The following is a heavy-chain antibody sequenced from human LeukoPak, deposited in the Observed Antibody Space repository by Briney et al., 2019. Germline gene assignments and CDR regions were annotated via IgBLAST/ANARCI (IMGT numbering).Heavy chain of an antibody. CDR2: INHSGST. D-gene: IGHD3-22*01. Sequence: SETLSLTCAVYGGSFSGYYWSWIRQPPGKGLEWIGEINHSGSTNYNPSLKSRVTISVGTSKNQFSLKLSSVTAADTAVYYCARGHYYDSSGYYYWGQGTLVTVSS. J-gene: IGHJ4*02. V-gene: IGHV4-34*01. CDR3: ARGHYYDSSGYYY. CDR1: GGSFSGYY.